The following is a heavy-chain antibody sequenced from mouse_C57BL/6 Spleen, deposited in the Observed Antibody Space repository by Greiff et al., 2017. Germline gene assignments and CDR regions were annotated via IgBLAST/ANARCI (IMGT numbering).Heavy chain of an antibody. CDR2: INPGDGDT. J-gene: IGHJ3*01. CDR3: ARPTDWDVN. V-gene: IGHV1-82*01. D-gene: IGHD4-1*01. CDR1: GYAFSSSW. Sequence: QVQLQQSGPELVKPGASVKISCKASGYAFSSSWMNWVKQRPGKGLEWIGRINPGDGDTNYNGKFKGKATLTADKASSTAYRQLSSLTSEDSAVYSCARPTDWDVNWGQGTLVTVSA.